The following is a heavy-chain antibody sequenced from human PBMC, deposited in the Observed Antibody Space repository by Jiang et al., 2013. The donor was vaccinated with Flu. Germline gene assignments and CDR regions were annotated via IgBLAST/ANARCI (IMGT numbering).Heavy chain of an antibody. CDR2: LYYSGST. CDR3: ARNPFYGDYVPSYFDY. V-gene: IGHV4-59*11. D-gene: IGHD4-17*01. Sequence: ETLSLTCSVSGGSITSHYCSWIRQPPGKGLEWIGYLYYSGSTNYNPSLKSRVTISVDTSKNQFSLKLSSVTAADTAVYYCARNPFYGDYVPSYFDYWGQGTLVTVSS. CDR1: GGSITSHY. J-gene: IGHJ4*02.